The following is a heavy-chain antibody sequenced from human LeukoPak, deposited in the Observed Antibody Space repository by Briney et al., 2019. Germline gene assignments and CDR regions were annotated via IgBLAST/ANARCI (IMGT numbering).Heavy chain of an antibody. CDR1: GGSISSYY. V-gene: IGHV4-4*07. J-gene: IGHJ4*02. CDR2: IYTSGST. CDR3: ARTSGIMITFGGVIANGVFDY. Sequence: PSETLSLTCTVSGGSISSYYWSWIRQPAGKGLEWIGRIYTSGSTNYNPSLESRVTMSVDTSKNQFSLKLSSVTAADTAVYYCARTSGIMITFGGVIANGVFDYWGQGTLVTVSS. D-gene: IGHD3-16*02.